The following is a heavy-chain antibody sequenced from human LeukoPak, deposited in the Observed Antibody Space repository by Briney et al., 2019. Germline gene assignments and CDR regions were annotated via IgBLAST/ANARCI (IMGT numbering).Heavy chain of an antibody. Sequence: GASVKVSCKASGYTFGSYDINWVRQATGQGLEWMGWMNPNSGNTGYTQKFQGRVTMTRDSSISTAYMELSSLRSEGTAVYYCARTLRRHCSGGSCYSPHLDYWGQGTLVTVSS. D-gene: IGHD2-15*01. CDR1: GYTFGSYD. CDR2: MNPNSGNT. V-gene: IGHV1-8*01. J-gene: IGHJ4*02. CDR3: ARTLRRHCSGGSCYSPHLDY.